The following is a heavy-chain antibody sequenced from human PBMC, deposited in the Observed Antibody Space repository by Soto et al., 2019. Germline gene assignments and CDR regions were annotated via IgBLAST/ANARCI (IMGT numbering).Heavy chain of an antibody. CDR1: GFTFTSSA. D-gene: IGHD3-3*01. V-gene: IGHV1-58*01. CDR3: AADTETNYDFWSGYYNHYGMDV. J-gene: IGHJ6*02. Sequence: SVKVSCKASGFTFTSSAVQWVRQARGQRLEWIGWIVVGSGNTNYAQKFQERVTITRDMSTSTAFMELSSLRSEDTAVYYCAADTETNYDFWSGYYNHYGMDVWGQ. CDR2: IVVGSGNT.